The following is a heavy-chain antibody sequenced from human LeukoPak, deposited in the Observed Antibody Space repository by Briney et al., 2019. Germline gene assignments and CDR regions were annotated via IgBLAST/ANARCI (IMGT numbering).Heavy chain of an antibody. CDR1: GGSFSGYC. Sequence: KPSETLPLTCAVYGGSFSGYCWSWIRQPPGKGLEWIGEINHSGSTNYNPSLKSRATISVDTSKNQFSLKLSSVTAADTAVYYCARGCRYYDFWSGYYNWFDPWGQGTLVTVSS. V-gene: IGHV4-34*01. CDR2: INHSGST. D-gene: IGHD3-3*01. J-gene: IGHJ5*02. CDR3: ARGCRYYDFWSGYYNWFDP.